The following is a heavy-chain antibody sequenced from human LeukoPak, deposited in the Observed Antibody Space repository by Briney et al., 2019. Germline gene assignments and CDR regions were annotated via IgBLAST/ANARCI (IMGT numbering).Heavy chain of an antibody. D-gene: IGHD6-19*01. CDR2: INPNSGGT. V-gene: IGHV1-2*02. Sequence: ASVTVSCTASGYTFTGYYMHWVRQAPGQGLEWMGWINPNSGGTNYAQKFQGRVTMTRDTSISTAYMELSRLRSDDTAVYYCARDHLAVALPFDYWGQGTLVTVSS. CDR1: GYTFTGYY. CDR3: ARDHLAVALPFDY. J-gene: IGHJ4*02.